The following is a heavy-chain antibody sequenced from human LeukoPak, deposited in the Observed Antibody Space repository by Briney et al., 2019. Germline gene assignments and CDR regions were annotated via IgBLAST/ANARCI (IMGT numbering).Heavy chain of an antibody. CDR2: ISAYNGNT. V-gene: IGHV1-18*01. CDR1: GYTFTSYG. D-gene: IGHD3-22*01. J-gene: IGHJ4*02. CDR3: ARDRGPAKFMGYDSSGYYFGDDFDY. Sequence: ASVKDSCKASGYTFTSYGISWVRQAPGQGLEWMGWISAYNGNTNYAQKLQGRVTMTTDTSTSTAYMELRSLRSDDTAVYYCARDRGPAKFMGYDSSGYYFGDDFDYWGQGTLVTVSS.